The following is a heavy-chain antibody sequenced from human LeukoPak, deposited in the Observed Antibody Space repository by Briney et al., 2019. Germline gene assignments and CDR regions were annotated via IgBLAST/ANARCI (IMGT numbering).Heavy chain of an antibody. Sequence: GGSLRLSCAASGFTVSSNYMSWVRQAPGKGLEWVSVITDSGGNTYYADSVKGRFTISRDNAKNSLYLQMNSLRAEDTAVYYCARDRGGYCSGGSCYSVGSFDYWGQGTLVTVSS. V-gene: IGHV3-53*01. D-gene: IGHD2-15*01. CDR3: ARDRGGYCSGGSCYSVGSFDY. J-gene: IGHJ4*02. CDR2: ITDSGGNT. CDR1: GFTVSSNY.